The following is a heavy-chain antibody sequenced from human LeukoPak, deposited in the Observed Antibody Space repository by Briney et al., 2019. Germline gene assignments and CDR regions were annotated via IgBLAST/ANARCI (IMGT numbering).Heavy chain of an antibody. CDR1: GFTFSSYA. CDR2: ISGSGGST. V-gene: IGHV3-23*01. Sequence: GGSLRLSCAASGFTFSSYAMSWVRQAPGKGLEWVSAISGSGGSTYYADSVKGRFTISRDNSKNTLYLQMNSLRAEDTAVYYCAKAYDSSGYYYLFGYWGQGTLVTVSS. D-gene: IGHD3-22*01. CDR3: AKAYDSSGYYYLFGY. J-gene: IGHJ4*02.